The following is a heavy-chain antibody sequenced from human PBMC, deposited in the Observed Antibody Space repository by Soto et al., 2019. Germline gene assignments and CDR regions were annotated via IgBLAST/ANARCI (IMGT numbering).Heavy chain of an antibody. Sequence: SETLSLTCNVPGYSIISGSYFWSWIRQPPGKGLEWIGYIYYTGATSYNPSLGGRVTISLDTSKTQFSLKLTSVTAADAAVYFCARDNPSPFQYSPAGWFDPWGPGTTVTVSS. CDR1: GYSIISGSYF. CDR3: ARDNPSPFQYSPAGWFDP. CDR2: IYYTGAT. D-gene: IGHD2-15*01. J-gene: IGHJ5*02. V-gene: IGHV4-61*01.